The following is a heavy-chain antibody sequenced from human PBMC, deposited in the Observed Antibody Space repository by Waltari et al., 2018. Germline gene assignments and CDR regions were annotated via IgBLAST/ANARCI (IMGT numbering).Heavy chain of an antibody. J-gene: IGHJ4*02. Sequence: EVQLVASGGGLVEPGGSLSLSGAASGFPFNGYWMSWVRQAPGKGLEWVANIKHDGSEKHFGDSVKGRFTISRDNAKNSLYLETNSLRTEDTAVYYCARGGMTRFDYWGQGTLVTVSS. CDR3: ARGGMTRFDY. CDR2: IKHDGSEK. D-gene: IGHD3-16*01. CDR1: GFPFNGYW. V-gene: IGHV3-7*03.